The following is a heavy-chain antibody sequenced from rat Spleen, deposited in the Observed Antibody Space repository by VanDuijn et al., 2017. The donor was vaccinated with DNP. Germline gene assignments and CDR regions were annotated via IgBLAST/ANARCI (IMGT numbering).Heavy chain of an antibody. Sequence: EVQVQESGPGLVKPSQSLSLTCSVTDYSITSNYWGWIRKFPGNKLEWMGYINSAGNTNYNPSLKSRISITRDTSKNQFFLQVKSITTEDTATYYCARSTDCGCNWDYWGQGVMVPVSS. J-gene: IGHJ2*01. CDR1: DYSITSNY. V-gene: IGHV3-3*01. D-gene: IGHD5-1*01. CDR3: ARSTDCGCNWDY. CDR2: INSAGNT.